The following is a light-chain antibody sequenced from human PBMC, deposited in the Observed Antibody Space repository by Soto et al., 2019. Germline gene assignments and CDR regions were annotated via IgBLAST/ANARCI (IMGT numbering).Light chain of an antibody. CDR2: GAS. V-gene: IGKV1-33*01. CDR3: QQYDNTILS. CDR1: QYIGTY. Sequence: IRLTQSPTSLTASVGDRVTITCQASQYIGTYLNWYQQKPGEAPRLLISGASNLEPGVPSRFSGSGSGADFTFIISSLQPEDVATYSCQQYDNTILSFGGGTNVEI. J-gene: IGKJ4*01.